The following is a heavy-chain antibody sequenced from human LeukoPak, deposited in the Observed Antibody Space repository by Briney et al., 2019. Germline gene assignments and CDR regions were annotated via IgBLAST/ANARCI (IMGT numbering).Heavy chain of an antibody. CDR2: ISSSSSTI. CDR1: GFTFSSYS. J-gene: IGHJ3*02. V-gene: IGHV3-48*01. Sequence: GGSLRLSCAASGFTFSSYSMNWVRQAPGKGLEWVSYISSSSSTIYYADSVKGRFTISRDNAKNSLYLQMNSLRAEDTAVYYCARDYRSGSYTSNAFDIWGQGTMVTVSS. D-gene: IGHD1-26*01. CDR3: ARDYRSGSYTSNAFDI.